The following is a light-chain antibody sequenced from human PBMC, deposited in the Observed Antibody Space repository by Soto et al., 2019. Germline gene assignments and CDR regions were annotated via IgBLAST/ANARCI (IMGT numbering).Light chain of an antibody. CDR3: RSYAGSLSRYV. CDR1: SCDIGAGNY. V-gene: IGLV2-8*01. J-gene: IGLJ1*01. CDR2: EDS. Sequence: QSVLTQPPSASGSPGQYGTISCTGTSCDIGAGNYVPWYQQHPGTAPKLLIYEDSKRPSGVPDRFSGSKSGTTASLAITGLQTEDEADYNCRSYAGSLSRYVFGTGTKLTVL.